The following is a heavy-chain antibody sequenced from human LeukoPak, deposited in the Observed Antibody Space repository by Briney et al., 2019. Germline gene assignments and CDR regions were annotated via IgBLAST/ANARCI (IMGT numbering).Heavy chain of an antibody. D-gene: IGHD3-22*01. CDR2: TYYRAQWFL. V-gene: IGHV6-1*01. J-gene: IGHJ4*02. Sequence: SQTLSLTCAISGDSVSSDSAAWNWIRQSPSRGLEWLGRTYYRAQWFLDYAVSVKTRITIKSDTSRNQFSLELSSVTPEDTGVYYCARGSGYYDTASFSFVDNWGQGTLVTVSS. CDR1: GDSVSSDSAA. CDR3: ARGSGYYDTASFSFVDN.